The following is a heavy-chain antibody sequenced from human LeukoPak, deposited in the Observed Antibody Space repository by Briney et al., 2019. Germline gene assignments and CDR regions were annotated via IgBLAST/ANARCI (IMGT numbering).Heavy chain of an antibody. Sequence: PSETLSLTCTVSGGSISSYYWCWIRQPPGKGLEWIGYIYYSGSTNYNPSLKSRVTIPVDTSKNQFSLKLSSVSAADTAVYYCARGGTVAWFDPWGQGTQVTVSS. J-gene: IGHJ5*02. V-gene: IGHV4-59*01. CDR2: IYYSGST. CDR3: ARGGTVAWFDP. D-gene: IGHD4-23*01. CDR1: GGSISSYY.